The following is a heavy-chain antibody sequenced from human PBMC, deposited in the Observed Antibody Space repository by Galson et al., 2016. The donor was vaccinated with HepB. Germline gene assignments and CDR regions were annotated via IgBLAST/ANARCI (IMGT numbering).Heavy chain of an antibody. Sequence: SLRLSCAASGFTLSNYDMHWVRQATGKGLEWVAAIGTAGDTYYLDSVEGRSTISRENAKNPLYIEMNSLRAGDTAVYYCARGTLSRFMFYYYGMDVWGQGTTVTVSS. CDR3: ARGTLSRFMFYYYGMDV. CDR1: GFTLSNYD. CDR2: IGTAGDT. V-gene: IGHV3-13*01. D-gene: IGHD3-10*02. J-gene: IGHJ6*02.